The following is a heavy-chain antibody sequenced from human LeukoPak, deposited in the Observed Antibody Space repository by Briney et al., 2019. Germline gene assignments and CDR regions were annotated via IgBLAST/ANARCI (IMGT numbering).Heavy chain of an antibody. CDR1: GYSISSGYY. D-gene: IGHD2-2*01. CDR3: ARSPHCSSRTNRYSLGYYFDY. J-gene: IGHJ4*02. CDR2: TYRSGST. V-gene: IGHV4-38-2*01. Sequence: SETLSLTCAVSGYSISSGYYWGWIRQPPGKGLEWIGSTYRSGSTYYNPSLESRVTISVDTSKNHISLELSSVTAADTAVYYCARSPHCSSRTNRYSLGYYFDYWGQGTLVTVSS.